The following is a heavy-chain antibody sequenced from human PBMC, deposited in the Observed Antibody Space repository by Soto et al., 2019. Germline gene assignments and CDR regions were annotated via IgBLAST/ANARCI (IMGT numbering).Heavy chain of an antibody. CDR2: INRGSTYT. CDR1: GFSFSDNF. CDR3: ATGTYHADDVYDI. V-gene: IGHV3-11*06. Sequence: QVQLVESGGGLVKPGGSLRLSCAASGFSFSDNFMSWIRQAPGKGLEFVSYINRGSTYTDYAVFVKGRFTISRDNAKNSLYLEMNSLRVEYTATYYCATGTYHADDVYDIWGQGTLVTVSS. J-gene: IGHJ3*02. D-gene: IGHD1-26*01.